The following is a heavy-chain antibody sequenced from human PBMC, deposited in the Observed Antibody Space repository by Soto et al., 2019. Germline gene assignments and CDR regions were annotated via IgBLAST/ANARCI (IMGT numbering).Heavy chain of an antibody. V-gene: IGHV4-34*01. CDR2: INHSGST. CDR3: AIYTGIRVYWIDATCHPTSFRVVF. D-gene: IGHD2-15*01. Sequence: QVQLQQWGAGLLKPSETLSLTCAVYGGSFSEGYYWSWIRQSPGKGLEWIGEINHSGSTSYNPSLRTRSSITQNTSKPQFFLKLTPAPAPDTAVHYRAIYTGIRVYWIDATCHPTSFRVVFWGQGTRVTGPS. CDR1: GGSFSEGYY. J-gene: IGHJ4*02.